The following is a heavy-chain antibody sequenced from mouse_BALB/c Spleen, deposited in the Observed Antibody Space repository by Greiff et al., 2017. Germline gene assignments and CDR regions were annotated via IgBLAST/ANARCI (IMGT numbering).Heavy chain of an antibody. CDR3: ARSYYYGGAMDY. J-gene: IGHJ4*01. V-gene: IGHV14-3*02. CDR2: IDPANGNT. CDR1: GFNIKDTY. D-gene: IGHD1-1*01. Sequence: VHVKQSGAELVKPGASVKLSCTASGFNIKDTYMHWVKQRPEQGLEWIGRIDPANGNTKYDPKFQGKATITADTSSNTAYLQLSSLTSEDTAVYYCARSYYYGGAMDYWGQGTSVTVSS.